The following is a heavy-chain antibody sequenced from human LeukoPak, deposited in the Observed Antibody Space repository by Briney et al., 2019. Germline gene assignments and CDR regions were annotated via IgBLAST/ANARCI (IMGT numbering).Heavy chain of an antibody. V-gene: IGHV4-39*01. D-gene: IGHD5-24*01. Sequence: SETLSLTCSVSGDSISSNYYYWGWIRQPPGKGLEWIGSINYSGSTHYHPSLKSRVTISVDTSKTQFSLKVNSVTAADTAVYYCARHADGHNLMTDFDIWGQGTMVTLSS. J-gene: IGHJ3*02. CDR1: GDSISSNYYY. CDR2: INYSGST. CDR3: ARHADGHNLMTDFDI.